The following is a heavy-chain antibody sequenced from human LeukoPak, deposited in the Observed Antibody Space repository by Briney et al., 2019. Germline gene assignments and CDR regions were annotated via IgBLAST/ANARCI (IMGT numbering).Heavy chain of an antibody. V-gene: IGHV4-34*01. D-gene: IGHD3-9*01. CDR2: INHSGST. Sequence: KTSETLSLTCAVYGGSFSGYYWSWIRQPPGKGLEWIGEINHSGSTNYNPSLKSRVTISVDTSKNQFSLKLSSVTAADTAVYHCARLITYYDILTGYYTHAPFDYWGQGTLVTVSS. CDR1: GGSFSGYY. CDR3: ARLITYYDILTGYYTHAPFDY. J-gene: IGHJ4*02.